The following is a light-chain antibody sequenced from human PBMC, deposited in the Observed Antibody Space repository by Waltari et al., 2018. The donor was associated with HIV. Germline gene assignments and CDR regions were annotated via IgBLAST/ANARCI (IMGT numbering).Light chain of an antibody. CDR1: SSNIGAGYD. CDR2: GNS. Sequence: QSVLTQPPSVSGAPGQRVTISCTESSSNIGAGYDVHWYQQLPGTAPNLLIYGNSNRPSGVPDRFSGSKSGTSASLAITGLQAEDEADYYCQSYDSSLSGSWVFGGGTKLTVL. CDR3: QSYDSSLSGSWV. V-gene: IGLV1-40*01. J-gene: IGLJ3*02.